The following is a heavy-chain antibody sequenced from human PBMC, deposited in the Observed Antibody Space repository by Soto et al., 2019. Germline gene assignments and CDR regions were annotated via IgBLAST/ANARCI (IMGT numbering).Heavy chain of an antibody. CDR2: IIPIFGTA. V-gene: IGHV1-69*01. Sequence: QVQLVQSGAEVKKPGSSVKVSCKASGGTFSSYSINWVRQDPGQGLEWMGEIIPIFGTANYAQKFQGRVTITADESTSTAYMELSSLRSEDTDVYYCARDGGRNSGGIDYWGQGTLVTVSS. J-gene: IGHJ4*02. CDR1: GGTFSSYS. D-gene: IGHD1-26*01. CDR3: ARDGGRNSGGIDY.